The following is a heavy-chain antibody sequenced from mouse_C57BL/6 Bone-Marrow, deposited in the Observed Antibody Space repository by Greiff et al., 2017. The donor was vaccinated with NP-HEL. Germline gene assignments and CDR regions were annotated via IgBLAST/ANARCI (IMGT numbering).Heavy chain of an antibody. Sequence: VQLQQSGAELVKPGASVKMSCKASGYTFTSYWITWVKQRPGQGLEWIGDIYPGSGSTNYNEKFKSKATLTVDTSSSTAYMQLSSLTSEDSAVYYCARDGSSLSWCAYWGQGTLVTVSA. D-gene: IGHD1-1*01. J-gene: IGHJ3*01. CDR1: GYTFTSYW. CDR2: IYPGSGST. V-gene: IGHV1-55*01. CDR3: ARDGSSLSWCAY.